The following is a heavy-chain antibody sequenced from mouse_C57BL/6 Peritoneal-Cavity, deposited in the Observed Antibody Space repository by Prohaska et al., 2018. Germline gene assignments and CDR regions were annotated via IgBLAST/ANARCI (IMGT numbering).Heavy chain of an antibody. CDR3: ARCGELGPYFDV. CDR2: INYDGSST. J-gene: IGHJ1*03. CDR1: GFTFSDYY. D-gene: IGHD4-1*01. Sequence: EVKLVESEGGLVQPGSSMKLSCTASGFTFSDYYMAWVRQVPEKGLEWVANINYDGSSTYYLDSLKSRFIISIDNAKNILSLPMRSLKSEHTGTYYCARCGELGPYFDVWGTGTTVTVSS. V-gene: IGHV5-16*01.